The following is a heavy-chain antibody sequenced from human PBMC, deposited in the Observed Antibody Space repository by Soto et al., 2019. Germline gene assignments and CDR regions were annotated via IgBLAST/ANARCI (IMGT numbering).Heavy chain of an antibody. CDR2: ISGSGGST. CDR1: GFTFSSYA. CDR3: AKDSPIFRVVIRGPAAFDI. V-gene: IGHV3-23*01. Sequence: GGSLRLSCAASGFTFSSYAMSWVRQAPGKGLEWVSAISGSGGSTYYADSVKGRFTISRDNSKNTLYLQMNSLRAEDTAVYYCAKDSPIFRVVIRGPAAFDIWGQGTMVTVSS. D-gene: IGHD3-3*01. J-gene: IGHJ3*02.